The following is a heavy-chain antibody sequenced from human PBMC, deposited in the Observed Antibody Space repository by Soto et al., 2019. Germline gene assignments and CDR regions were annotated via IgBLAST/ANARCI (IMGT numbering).Heavy chain of an antibody. CDR3: ARDFRTVGDWFDP. J-gene: IGHJ5*02. V-gene: IGHV4-30-4*01. Sequence: SRSLTCNVSGGSVSSGAYYWSLIRQPTGKGLEWIGHISYSGSTYDNPALQSRVTISVDTGKNQFSLNLNSVTAADTAVYYCARDFRTVGDWFDPWGQGTLVTVSS. CDR1: GGSVSSGAYY. CDR2: ISYSGST. D-gene: IGHD1-26*01.